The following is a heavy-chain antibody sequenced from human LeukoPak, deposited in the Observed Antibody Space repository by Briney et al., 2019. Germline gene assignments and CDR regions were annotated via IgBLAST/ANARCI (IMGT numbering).Heavy chain of an antibody. CDR3: ARGAYSSSSVSLNHYYMDV. V-gene: IGHV1-69*04. CDR2: IIPILGIA. Sequence: ASVKVSCKASGGTFSSYAISWVRQAPGQGLEWMGRIIPILGIANYAQKFQGRVTITADKSTSTAYMELSSLRSEDTAVYYCARGAYSSSSVSLNHYYMDVWGKGTTVTVSS. CDR1: GGTFSSYA. D-gene: IGHD6-6*01. J-gene: IGHJ6*03.